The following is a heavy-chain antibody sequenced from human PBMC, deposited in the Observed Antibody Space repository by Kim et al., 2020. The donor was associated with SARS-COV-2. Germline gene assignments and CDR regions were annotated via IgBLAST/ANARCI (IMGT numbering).Heavy chain of an antibody. CDR2: INSDGSST. Sequence: GGSLRLSCAASGFTFSNYWMHWVRQAPGKGLVWVSHINSDGSSTTYADSVKGPFTISRDNAKNTLYLQMNNLRAEDTAVYYCARTGATGYFELWGRGTLVTVSS. CDR1: GFTFSNYW. CDR3: ARTGATGYFEL. D-gene: IGHD7-27*01. J-gene: IGHJ2*01. V-gene: IGHV3-74*01.